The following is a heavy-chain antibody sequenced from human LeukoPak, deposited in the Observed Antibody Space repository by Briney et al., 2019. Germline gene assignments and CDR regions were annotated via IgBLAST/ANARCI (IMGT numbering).Heavy chain of an antibody. CDR2: IYCSGST. J-gene: IGHJ4*02. Sequence: PSETLSLTCTVSGGSISSSSYYWGWIRQPPGKGVEGVGSIYCSGSTYYNPLLKSRVTLYGHKSQNQFSLKQRSVTAEDSLVCCCARNFDYSGEGTLV. CDR1: GGSISSSSYY. V-gene: IGHV4-39*01. CDR3: ARNFDY.